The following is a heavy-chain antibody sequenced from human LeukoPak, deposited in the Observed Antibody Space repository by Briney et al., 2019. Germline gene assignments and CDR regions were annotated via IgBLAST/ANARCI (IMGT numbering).Heavy chain of an antibody. CDR1: GFTFSTYY. Sequence: GGSLRLSCAASGFTFSTYYMSWVRQAPGTGLEWVANIKQDGSEKYYVDSVKGRFTISRDNSMNTLYLQMNSLRAEDTAVYYCAKDDRIQTRRYSYNYWGQGTLVTVSS. V-gene: IGHV3-7*03. CDR3: AKDDRIQTRRYSYNY. D-gene: IGHD5-18*01. CDR2: IKQDGSEK. J-gene: IGHJ4*02.